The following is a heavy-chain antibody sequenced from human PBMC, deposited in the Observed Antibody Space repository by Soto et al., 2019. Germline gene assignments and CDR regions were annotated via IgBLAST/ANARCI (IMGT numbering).Heavy chain of an antibody. J-gene: IGHJ6*03. V-gene: IGHV3-23*01. Sequence: EVQLLESGGGLVQPGGSLRISCAASGFTFTTYDMSWVRQAPGKGLEWVSVISGSGGTTYYADSVKGRFTISRDNSKNTLYLPMNSLRAEDTAVYYCAKDPRYCSSSSCYEGSNGYYHYYVDVWGKGTTVTVSS. D-gene: IGHD2-2*01. CDR1: GFTFTTYD. CDR2: ISGSGGTT. CDR3: AKDPRYCSSSSCYEGSNGYYHYYVDV.